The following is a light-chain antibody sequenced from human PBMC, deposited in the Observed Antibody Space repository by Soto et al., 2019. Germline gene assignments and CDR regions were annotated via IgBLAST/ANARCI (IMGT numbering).Light chain of an antibody. V-gene: IGKV3-11*01. CDR1: QSLSTY. CDR2: DAS. Sequence: EIVLPQSPDSLSLSPGARATLSFIASQSLSTYLAWYQHKPGQAPRLLIYDASKRATGIPARFSGSGSGTDFTLTISSLEPEDSAVYYCHQRSNWPPLTFGGGTKVDIK. CDR3: HQRSNWPPLT. J-gene: IGKJ4*01.